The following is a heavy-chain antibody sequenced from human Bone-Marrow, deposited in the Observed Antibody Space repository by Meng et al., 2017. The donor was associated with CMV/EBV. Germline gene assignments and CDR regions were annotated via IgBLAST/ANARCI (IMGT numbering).Heavy chain of an antibody. J-gene: IGHJ6*02. D-gene: IGHD4-23*01. V-gene: IGHV3-21*01. CDR2: ISSSSSYI. CDR1: GFTFSTYF. CDR3: ARDVTTLGYSGMDV. Sequence: GGSLRLSCAASGFTFSTYFMNWVRQAPGKGLEWVSSISSSSSYIYYADSVKGRFSISRDNSKNTLYVHMNSLRPEDTAIYYCARDVTTLGYSGMDVWGQGTTVTVSS.